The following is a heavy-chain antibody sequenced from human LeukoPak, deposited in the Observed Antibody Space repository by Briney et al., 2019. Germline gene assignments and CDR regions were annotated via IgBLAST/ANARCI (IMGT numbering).Heavy chain of an antibody. J-gene: IGHJ4*02. Sequence: PGGSLRLSCAASGFTFSSYAMSWVRQAPGKGLEWVSAISGSGGSTYYADSVKGRFTISRDNSKNTLYLQMNSLRAEDTAVYYCAKEERYSYGIAAAENFDYWGQGTLVTVSS. CDR1: GFTFSSYA. V-gene: IGHV3-23*01. D-gene: IGHD6-13*01. CDR2: ISGSGGST. CDR3: AKEERYSYGIAAAENFDY.